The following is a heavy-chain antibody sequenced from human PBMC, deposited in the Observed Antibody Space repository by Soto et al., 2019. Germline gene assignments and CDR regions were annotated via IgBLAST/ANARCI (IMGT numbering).Heavy chain of an antibody. Sequence: ASVKVSCKASGYTFSVYHMHWVRQAPGQGLEWMGWVHPNSGGTNYAQSFEGRVTMTRDTSINTAYMELSRLTSDDTAVYYCAEVLQRGMDVWGQWTAVTVSS. J-gene: IGHJ6*02. CDR3: AEVLQRGMDV. V-gene: IGHV1-2*02. D-gene: IGHD1-26*01. CDR2: VHPNSGGT. CDR1: GYTFSVYH.